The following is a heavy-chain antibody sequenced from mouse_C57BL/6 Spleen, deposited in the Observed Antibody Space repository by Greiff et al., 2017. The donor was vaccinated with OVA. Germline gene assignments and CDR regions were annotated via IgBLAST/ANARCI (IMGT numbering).Heavy chain of an antibody. Sequence: QVQLQQPGAELVKPGASVKLSCKASGYTFTSYWMQWVKQRPGQGLEWIGEIDPSDSYTNYNQKFKGKATLTVDTSSSTAYMQLSSLTSEDSAVYYCARYDEYFDVWGTGTTVTVSS. J-gene: IGHJ1*03. CDR1: GYTFTSYW. V-gene: IGHV1-50*01. D-gene: IGHD2-12*01. CDR3: ARYDEYFDV. CDR2: IDPSDSYT.